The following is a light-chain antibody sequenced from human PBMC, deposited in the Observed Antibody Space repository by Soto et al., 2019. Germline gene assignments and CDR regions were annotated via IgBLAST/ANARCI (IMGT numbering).Light chain of an antibody. Sequence: AIRMTQSPSSFSASTGDRVTITCPASQGISSYLAWYQQKPGKAPKLLIYAASTLQSGVPSRFSGSGSGTDFSLTISCLQSEDFATYYCQQYYSYPLTFGGGTKVEIK. CDR2: AAS. CDR3: QQYYSYPLT. J-gene: IGKJ4*01. V-gene: IGKV1-8*01. CDR1: QGISSY.